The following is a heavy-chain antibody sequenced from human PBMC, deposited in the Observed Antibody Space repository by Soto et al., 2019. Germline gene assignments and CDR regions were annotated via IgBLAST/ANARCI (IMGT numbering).Heavy chain of an antibody. CDR3: ARAPGAVNSYAGVDV. J-gene: IGHJ6*02. CDR2: ISDGGSYT. D-gene: IGHD6-19*01. V-gene: IGHV3-11*05. CDR1: GFILSDYY. Sequence: PGGSLRLSCVASGFILSDYYMAWIRRAPGKGLEWVSYISDGGSYTNHGNSVRGRVSVSRDDARNSLYLQIKNLRVEDTGVYYCARAPGAVNSYAGVDVWGQGTTVTVSS.